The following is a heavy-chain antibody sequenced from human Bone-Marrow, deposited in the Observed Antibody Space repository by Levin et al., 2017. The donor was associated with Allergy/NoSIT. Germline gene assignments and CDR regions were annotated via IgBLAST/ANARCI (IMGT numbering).Heavy chain of an antibody. CDR2: IFPDDADT. Sequence: PGESLKISCKASGNTFNNHWIGWVRQVPGKGLEWVAMIFPDDADTRYSPSFQGQVTISADKAITTAYLQWSSLKASDIAIYYCVTTVTTLGLDYWGQGTLVTVSS. D-gene: IGHD4-11*01. CDR1: GNTFNNHW. J-gene: IGHJ4*02. V-gene: IGHV5-51*01. CDR3: VTTVTTLGLDY.